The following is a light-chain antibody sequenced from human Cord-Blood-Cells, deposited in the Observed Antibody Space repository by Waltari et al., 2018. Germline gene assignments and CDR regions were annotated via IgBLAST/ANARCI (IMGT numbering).Light chain of an antibody. CDR2: DVS. J-gene: IGLJ2*01. Sequence: QSVLTQPASVSGSPGQSNTISCTGTSSDVGGYNYVSWYQQHPGKAPKLMIYDVSNRPSVVSNRFSGSKSGNTASLTISGLQAEDEADYYCSSYTSSSTLVVFGGGTKLTVL. V-gene: IGLV2-14*01. CDR1: SSDVGGYNY. CDR3: SSYTSSSTLVV.